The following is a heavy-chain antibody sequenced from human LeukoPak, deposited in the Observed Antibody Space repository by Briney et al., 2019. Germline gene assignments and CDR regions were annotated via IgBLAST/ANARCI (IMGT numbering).Heavy chain of an antibody. V-gene: IGHV4-30-4*08. CDR2: IYYSGST. CDR1: GGSISSGDYW. J-gene: IGHJ2*01. Sequence: SETLSLTCTVSGGSISSGDYWWGWIRQSPGKGLEWIGYIYYSGSTYYNPSLKSRVTISVDTSKNQFSLKLSSVTAADTAVYYCARGGKAAVRFDLWGRGTLVTVSS. D-gene: IGHD2-15*01. CDR3: ARGGKAAVRFDL.